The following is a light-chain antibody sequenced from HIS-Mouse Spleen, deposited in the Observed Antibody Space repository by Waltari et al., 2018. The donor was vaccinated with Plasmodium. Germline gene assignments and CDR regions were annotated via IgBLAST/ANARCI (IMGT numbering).Light chain of an antibody. CDR3: YSTDSSGNHRV. CDR1: ALPKKY. V-gene: IGLV3-10*01. J-gene: IGLJ3*02. CDR2: EDS. Sequence: SYELTQPPSVSVSPGQTARITCSGDALPKKYAYWYQQKSGQAPWLVMYEDSKRPSGIPGGFAGASSGTMATLTISGAQVEDEADYYCYSTDSSGNHRVFGGGTKLTVL.